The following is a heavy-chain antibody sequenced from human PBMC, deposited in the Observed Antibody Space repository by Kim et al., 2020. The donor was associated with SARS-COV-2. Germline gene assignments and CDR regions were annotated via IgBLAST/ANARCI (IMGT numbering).Heavy chain of an antibody. CDR2: VSGIGVNK. V-gene: IGHV3-23*01. J-gene: IGHJ6*01. D-gene: IGHD3-16*01. Sequence: GGSLRLSCVGSGFTFDNYAMSWVRQAPGKGLEWVSVVSGIGVNKFYADSVRGSITITRDNSKNILSMNMNSLRDEDTALYYCAKMAVMDAHNYFYYYGM. CDR1: GFTFDNYA. CDR3: AKMAVMDAHNYFYYYGM.